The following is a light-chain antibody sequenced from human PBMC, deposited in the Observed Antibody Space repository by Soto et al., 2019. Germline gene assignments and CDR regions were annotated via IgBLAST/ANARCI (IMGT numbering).Light chain of an antibody. J-gene: IGKJ4*01. CDR2: GAS. CDR3: QQYNNWPPFT. CDR1: QSVSSN. Sequence: EIVMTQSPTTLSVSPGERATLSCRASQSVSSNLAWYQQKPGQAPRLLIYGASARAIGVPARFSGSGSATEVPLTISSLHSEDFAIYYCQQYNNWPPFTFGGGTKVEIE. V-gene: IGKV3-15*01.